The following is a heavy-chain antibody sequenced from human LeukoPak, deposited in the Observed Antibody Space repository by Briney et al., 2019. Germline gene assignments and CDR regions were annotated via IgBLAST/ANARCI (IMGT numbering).Heavy chain of an antibody. J-gene: IGHJ4*02. V-gene: IGHV1-69*13. CDR1: GGTFSSYA. Sequence: ASVKVSCKASGGTFSSYAISWVRQAPGQGLEWMGGIIPIFGTANDAQKFQGRVTITADESTSTAYMELSSLRSEDTAVYYCARSGAYYYDSSGYYHQWGQGTLVTVSS. CDR2: IIPIFGTA. CDR3: ARSGAYYYDSSGYYHQ. D-gene: IGHD3-22*01.